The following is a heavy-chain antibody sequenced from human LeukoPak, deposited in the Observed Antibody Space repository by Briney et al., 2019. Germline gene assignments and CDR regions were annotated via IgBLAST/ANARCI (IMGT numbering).Heavy chain of an antibody. CDR2: ISAYNGNT. Sequence: ASVKVSCKASGYTFTSYGISWVRQAPGQGLEWMGWISAYNGNTNYAQKPQGRVTMTTDTSTSTAYMELRSLRSDDTAVYYCARDGTYYAIKDSSWYWFDPWGQGTLVTVSS. V-gene: IGHV1-18*04. J-gene: IGHJ5*02. CDR1: GYTFTSYG. D-gene: IGHD6-13*01. CDR3: ARDGTYYAIKDSSWYWFDP.